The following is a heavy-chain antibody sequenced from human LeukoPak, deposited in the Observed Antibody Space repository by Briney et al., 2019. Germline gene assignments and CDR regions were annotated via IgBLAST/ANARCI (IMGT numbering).Heavy chain of an antibody. CDR3: ASVVIPPRAVDY. CDR1: GFTFSSYS. D-gene: IGHD3-22*01. J-gene: IGHJ4*02. V-gene: IGHV3-21*01. CDR2: ISSSSSYI. Sequence: GGSLRLSCAASGFTFSSYSMNWVRQAPGKGLEWVSSISSSSSYIYYADSVKGRSTISRDNAKNSLYLQMNSLRAEDTAVYYCASVVIPPRAVDYWGQGTLVTVSS.